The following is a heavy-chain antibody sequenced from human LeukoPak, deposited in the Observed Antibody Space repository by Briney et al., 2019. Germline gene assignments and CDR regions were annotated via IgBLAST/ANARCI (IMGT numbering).Heavy chain of an antibody. CDR3: ARDLFGWSLDP. J-gene: IGHJ5*02. D-gene: IGHD3-3*01. CDR2: VDNDGWAT. Sequence: GGSLRLSCAASGFSLDNFEMNWVRQAPGKGLEWIAYVDNDGWATSYYADSVKGRFTITRDDAKNSLYLQMDSLTVEDTAVYYCARDLFGWSLDPWGQGTLVPVSS. CDR1: GFSLDNFE. V-gene: IGHV3-48*03.